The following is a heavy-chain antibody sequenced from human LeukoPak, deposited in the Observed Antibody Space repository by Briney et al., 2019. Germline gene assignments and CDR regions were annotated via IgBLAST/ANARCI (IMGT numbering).Heavy chain of an antibody. Sequence: SVTVSCKASGGTFSIYAISWVRHAPGQPPEWMVRIIPIFGTANSAQKFHGRVTITTDESTSIAYMELSSLRSEDTAVYYCARELPDIVAPDAFDIWGQGTMVTVSS. CDR1: GGTFSIYA. D-gene: IGHD5-12*01. J-gene: IGHJ3*02. CDR3: ARELPDIVAPDAFDI. CDR2: IIPIFGTA. V-gene: IGHV1-69*05.